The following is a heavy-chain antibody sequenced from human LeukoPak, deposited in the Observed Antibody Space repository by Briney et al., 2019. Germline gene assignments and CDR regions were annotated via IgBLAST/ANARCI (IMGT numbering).Heavy chain of an antibody. CDR2: IYYSGST. CDR1: GGSISSGGYY. Sequence: PSQTLSLTCTVSGGSISSGGYYWGWIRQPPGKGLEWIGSIYYSGSTYYNPSLKSRVTISVDTFKNQFSLKLSSVTAADTAVYYCASLPTSGQQKDAFDIWGQGTMVTVSS. CDR3: ASLPTSGQQKDAFDI. J-gene: IGHJ3*02. V-gene: IGHV4-39*07. D-gene: IGHD2-2*01.